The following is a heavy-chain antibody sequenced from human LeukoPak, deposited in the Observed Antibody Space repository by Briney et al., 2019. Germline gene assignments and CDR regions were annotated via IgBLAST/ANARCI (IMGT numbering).Heavy chain of an antibody. CDR1: GGTFSSYA. Sequence: ASVKVSCKASGGTFSSYAISWVRQAPGLGLEWMGGIIPIFGTANYAQKFQGRVTITTDESTSTAYMELSSLRSEDTAVYYCARDRFGLAAHPFDYWGQGTLVTVSS. V-gene: IGHV1-69*05. J-gene: IGHJ4*02. CDR2: IIPIFGTA. CDR3: ARDRFGLAAHPFDY. D-gene: IGHD6-6*01.